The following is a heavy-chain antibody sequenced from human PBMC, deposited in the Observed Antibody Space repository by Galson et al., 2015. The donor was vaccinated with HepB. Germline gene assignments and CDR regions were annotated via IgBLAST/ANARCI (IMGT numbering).Heavy chain of an antibody. V-gene: IGHV1-2*02. CDR2: INPDTGDT. J-gene: IGHJ4*02. Sequence: SVKVSCKASGYTFIDYSMHWVRQAPGQGLEWIGWINPDTGDTNYAQKFQGRVTMTSDTSITTAYLELSSLKSDDTAAYYCARLITIFGVFDFWGQGTLVTVSS. CDR1: GYTFIDYS. CDR3: ARLITIFGVFDF. D-gene: IGHD3-3*01.